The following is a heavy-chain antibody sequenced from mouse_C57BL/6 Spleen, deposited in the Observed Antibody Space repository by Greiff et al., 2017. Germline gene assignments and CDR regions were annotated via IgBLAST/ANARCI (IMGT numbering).Heavy chain of an antibody. D-gene: IGHD2-9*01. Sequence: EVQRVESGGGLVKPGGSLKLSCAASGFTFSSYAMSWVRQTPEKRLEWVATISDGGSYTYYPDNVKGRFTISRDNAKNNLYLQMSHLKSEDTAMYYCATSSYDGYDDYWGQGTTLTVSS. CDR3: ATSSYDGYDDY. CDR2: ISDGGSYT. J-gene: IGHJ2*01. V-gene: IGHV5-4*01. CDR1: GFTFSSYA.